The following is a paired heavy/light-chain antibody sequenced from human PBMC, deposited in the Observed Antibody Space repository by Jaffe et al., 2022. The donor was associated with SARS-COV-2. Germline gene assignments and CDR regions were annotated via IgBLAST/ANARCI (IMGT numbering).Heavy chain of an antibody. CDR2: IKKDGSEK. Sequence: DVHLVESGGNLVQPGGSLRLSCAGSGFTFSNYWMSWVRQAPGKGLEWVANIKKDGSEKYYVDSVKGRFTISRDNGDNSLFLHMSSLRAEDTAVYYCTRDDIYDSTNYVPGVSRSWGQGTLVTVSS. CDR3: TRDDIYDSTNYVPGVSRS. J-gene: IGHJ5*02. CDR1: GFTFSNYW. V-gene: IGHV3-7*03. D-gene: IGHD3-22*01.
Light chain of an antibody. CDR2: GTT. CDR1: QSVGNY. J-gene: IGKJ2*01. CDR3: QQYGSSPRT. V-gene: IGKV3-20*01. Sequence: EIVLTQSPGTLSLSPGEGATLSCRTSQSVGNYLAWYHQRPGQAPRLLIFGTTTRAAGTPDRFTGSGFGTDFTLSIRRLETEDLGMYYCQQYGSSPRTFGQGTNLEI.